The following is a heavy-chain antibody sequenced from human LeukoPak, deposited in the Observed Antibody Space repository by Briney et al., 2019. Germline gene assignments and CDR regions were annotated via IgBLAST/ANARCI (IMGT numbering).Heavy chain of an antibody. J-gene: IGHJ4*02. V-gene: IGHV1-2*02. CDR3: ARDRGYSYGKLGPDY. Sequence: GASVKVSCKASGYTFTGYYMHWVRQAPGQGLEWMGWINPNSGGTNYAQKFQGRVTMTRDTSISTAYMELSRLRSDDTAVYYCARDRGYSYGKLGPDYWGQGTLVTVSS. CDR2: INPNSGGT. CDR1: GYTFTGYY. D-gene: IGHD5-18*01.